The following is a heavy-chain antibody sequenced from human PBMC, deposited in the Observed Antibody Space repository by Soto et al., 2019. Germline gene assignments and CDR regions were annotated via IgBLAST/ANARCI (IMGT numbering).Heavy chain of an antibody. CDR3: ARVEFIAVAGTDWYFDL. D-gene: IGHD6-19*01. Sequence: GASVKVSCKASGGTFSSYTISWVRQAPGQGLEWMGRIIPILGIANYAQKFQGRVTITADKSTSTAYMELSSLRSEDTAVYYCARVEFIAVAGTDWYFDLWGRGTLVTVSS. V-gene: IGHV1-69*02. J-gene: IGHJ2*01. CDR2: IIPILGIA. CDR1: GGTFSSYT.